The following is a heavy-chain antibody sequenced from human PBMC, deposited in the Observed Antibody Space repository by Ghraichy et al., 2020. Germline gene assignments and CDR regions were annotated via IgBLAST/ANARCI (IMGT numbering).Heavy chain of an antibody. CDR2: TYYRSKWYN. CDR3: ASDSSVGDGRNPCFDY. CDR1: GDSVSSNSGA. J-gene: IGHJ4*02. D-gene: IGHD5-24*01. V-gene: IGHV6-1*01. Sequence: SQTLSLTCGISGDSVSSNSGAWNWIRQSPSRGLEWLGRTYYRSKWYNDYALSVKSRITINPDTSKNQFSLQLNSVTLEDTAVYYCASDSSVGDGRNPCFDYWGQGTLVTVSS.